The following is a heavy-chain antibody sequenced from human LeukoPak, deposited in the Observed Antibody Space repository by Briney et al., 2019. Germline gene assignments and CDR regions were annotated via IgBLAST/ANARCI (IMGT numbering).Heavy chain of an antibody. D-gene: IGHD6-13*01. CDR1: GFTFSSYA. CDR2: ISGSGGST. CDR3: ARPRTIAAAGIFGAFDY. Sequence: GGSLRLSCAASGFTFSSYAMSWVRQAPGKGLEWVSAISGSGGSTYYADSVKGRFTISRDNSKNTLYLQMNSLRPEDTALYYCARPRTIAAAGIFGAFDYWGQGTLVTVSS. V-gene: IGHV3-23*01. J-gene: IGHJ4*02.